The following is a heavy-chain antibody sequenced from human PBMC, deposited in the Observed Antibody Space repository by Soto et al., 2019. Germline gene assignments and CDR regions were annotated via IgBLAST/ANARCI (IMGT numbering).Heavy chain of an antibody. J-gene: IGHJ6*02. D-gene: IGHD6-13*01. Sequence: SVKVSCKASGGTFSIYAISCVLQSPLQWLDWMGGIIPIFGTANYAQKFQGRVTTTADESTSTAYMELSSLRSEDTAVYYCAKTGGSSSGYYYYYGMDVWGQGTTVTVSS. CDR1: GGTFSIYA. CDR3: AKTGGSSSGYYYYYGMDV. CDR2: IIPIFGTA. V-gene: IGHV1-69*13.